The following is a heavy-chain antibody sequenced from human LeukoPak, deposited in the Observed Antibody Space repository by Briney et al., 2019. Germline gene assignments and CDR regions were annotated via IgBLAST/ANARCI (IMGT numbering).Heavy chain of an antibody. CDR1: GFTFSSYW. CDR3: ARGSSNACDI. J-gene: IGHJ3*02. V-gene: IGHV3-7*05. Sequence: GSLRLSCAASGFTFSSYWMNWVRQAPGQGLEWVGNIKEDGSEEYYVDSVKGRFTISRDNAKNSLYLQVNSVRAEDTAVYYCARGSSNACDIWGQGTMVTVSS. D-gene: IGHD3-10*01. CDR2: IKEDGSEE.